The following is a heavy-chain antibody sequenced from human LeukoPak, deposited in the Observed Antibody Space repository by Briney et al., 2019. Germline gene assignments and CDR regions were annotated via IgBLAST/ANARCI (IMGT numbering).Heavy chain of an antibody. CDR2: IIPIFGTA. D-gene: IGHD3-16*01. J-gene: IGHJ4*02. CDR1: GGTISSHA. CDR3: PRVRYRLAETYIDY. V-gene: IGHV1-69*13. Sequence: GASVKVSCKAPGGTISSHAINWVRQAPGQGLEWMGGIIPIFGTANYAQKFQGRVTITADESTSTSYMELSSLRSDDTAVYYCPRVRYRLAETYIDYWGQGTLVTVSS.